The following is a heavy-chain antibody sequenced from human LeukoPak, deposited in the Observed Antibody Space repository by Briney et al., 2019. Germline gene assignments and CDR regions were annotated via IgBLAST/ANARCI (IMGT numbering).Heavy chain of an antibody. Sequence: SETPSLTCAVYGGSFSGYYWSWIRQPPGKGLEWIGEINHSGSTNYNPSLKSRVTISVDTSKNQFSLKLSSVTAADTAVYYCARGDLYYYDSSGYYYESYYGMDVWGQGTTVTVSS. CDR1: GGSFSGYY. CDR3: ARGDLYYYDSSGYYYESYYGMDV. J-gene: IGHJ6*02. CDR2: INHSGST. D-gene: IGHD3-22*01. V-gene: IGHV4-34*01.